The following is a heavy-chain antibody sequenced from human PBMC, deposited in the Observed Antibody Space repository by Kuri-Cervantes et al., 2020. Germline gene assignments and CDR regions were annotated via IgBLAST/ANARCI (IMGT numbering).Heavy chain of an antibody. D-gene: IGHD3-10*01. CDR2: INPNSGGT. J-gene: IGHJ5*02. V-gene: IGHV1-2*02. CDR3: ARARITMVRGVHEGWFDP. Sequence: ASVKVSCKASGYTFTGYYMPWVRQAPGQGLEWMGWINPNSGGTNYAQKFQGRVTMTRDTSISTAYMELSRLRSDDTAVYYCARARITMVRGVHEGWFDPWGQGTLVTVSS. CDR1: GYTFTGYY.